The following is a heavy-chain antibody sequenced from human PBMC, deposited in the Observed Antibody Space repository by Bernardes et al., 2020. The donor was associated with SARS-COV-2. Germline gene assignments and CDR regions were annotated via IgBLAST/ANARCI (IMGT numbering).Heavy chain of an antibody. Sequence: ASVKVSCKASGYTFTKYGISWVRQAAGHGLEWMGWISGYNGNTYYAQKLQDRVTMTTDTSMSTAHMELRSLRSDDTAVYYCARVGCGGDCYRNPRPYYYYGIDVWGQGTTVTVSS. D-gene: IGHD2-21*01. CDR3: ARVGCGGDCYRNPRPYYYYGIDV. CDR1: GYTFTKYG. V-gene: IGHV1-18*01. J-gene: IGHJ6*02. CDR2: ISGYNGNT.